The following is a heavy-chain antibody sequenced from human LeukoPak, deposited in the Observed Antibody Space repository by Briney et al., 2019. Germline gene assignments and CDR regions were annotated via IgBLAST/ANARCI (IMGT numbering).Heavy chain of an antibody. CDR3: AKEYCSSTSCYRGVFD. CDR1: GFTFDDYA. CDR2: ISWNSGSI. Sequence: PGGSLRLSCAASGFTFDDYAMHWVRQAPGKGLEWVSGISWNSGSIGYADSVKGRFTISRDNAKNSLYLQMNSLRAEDTALYYCAKEYCSSTSCYRGVFD. V-gene: IGHV3-9*01. J-gene: IGHJ4*01. D-gene: IGHD2-2*01.